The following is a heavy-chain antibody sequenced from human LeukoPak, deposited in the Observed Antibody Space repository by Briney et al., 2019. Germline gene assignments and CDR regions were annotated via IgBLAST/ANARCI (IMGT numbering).Heavy chain of an antibody. CDR3: AKDGHYYDDSGYPLAR. J-gene: IGHJ5*02. Sequence: GGSLRLSCAASGFTFSTYAMNWVRQAPGKGLEWVSGIRGSGASTYYADSVKGRFTISRDNSKNTMYLQMNSLRAEDTAVYYCAKDGHYYDDSGYPLARWGQGTLVAVSS. V-gene: IGHV3-23*01. CDR2: IRGSGAST. CDR1: GFTFSTYA. D-gene: IGHD3-22*01.